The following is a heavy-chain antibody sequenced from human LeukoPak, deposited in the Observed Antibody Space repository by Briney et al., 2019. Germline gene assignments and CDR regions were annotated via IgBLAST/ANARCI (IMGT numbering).Heavy chain of an antibody. CDR2: ISAYNGNT. CDR1: GYTFTSYG. D-gene: IGHD2-21*01. J-gene: IGHJ5*01. Sequence: GASVKVSCKASGYTFTSYGISWVRQAPGQGLEWMGWISAYNGNTNYAQKLQGRVTMTTDTSTSTAYMELRSLRSDDTAVYYCARDHGDSHASNWFDPWGQGTLVTVSS. CDR3: ARDHGDSHASNWFDP. V-gene: IGHV1-18*01.